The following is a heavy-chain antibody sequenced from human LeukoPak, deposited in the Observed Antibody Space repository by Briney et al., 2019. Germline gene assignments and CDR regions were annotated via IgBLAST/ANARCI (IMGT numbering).Heavy chain of an antibody. CDR2: IYYSGST. CDR3: ARVADTAMVTAAFDI. J-gene: IGHJ3*02. Sequence: SETLSLTCTVSGGSISSDYWSWIRQPPGKGVEWIGYIYYSGSTNYNPSLKSRVTISVDTSKNQFSPKLSSLTAADTAVYYCARVADTAMVTAAFDIWGQGTMVTVSS. V-gene: IGHV4-59*01. CDR1: GGSISSDY. D-gene: IGHD5-18*01.